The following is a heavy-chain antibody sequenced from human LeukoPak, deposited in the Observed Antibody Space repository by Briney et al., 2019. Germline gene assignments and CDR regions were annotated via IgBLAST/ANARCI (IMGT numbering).Heavy chain of an antibody. CDR2: IYAGDADT. CDR3: ARFRGELMDGFDF. Sequence: GDSLKISCKGSGHSFSTDWIAWVRQMPGKGLEWMGVIYAGDADTRYSPSFQGQVIISADKSLNTAYLQWTNLKASDTAMYYCARFRGELMDGFDFWGQGTLVTVSS. J-gene: IGHJ4*02. D-gene: IGHD1-7*01. V-gene: IGHV5-51*01. CDR1: GHSFSTDW.